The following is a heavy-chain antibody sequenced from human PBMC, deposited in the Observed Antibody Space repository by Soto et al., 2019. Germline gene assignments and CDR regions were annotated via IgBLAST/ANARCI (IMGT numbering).Heavy chain of an antibody. CDR3: ISPLGARFDY. Sequence: QVQLVQSGAEVKKPGASVKVSCKASGYTFTSQNMHWVRQAPGQGLEWMGVINPSIGTTTYAQKCQGRVTMTSDTSTSSVYMEVSSLRSEDTAVYYCISPLGARFDYWGQGTLVTVSS. D-gene: IGHD1-26*01. V-gene: IGHV1-46*03. CDR2: INPSIGTT. CDR1: GYTFTSQN. J-gene: IGHJ4*02.